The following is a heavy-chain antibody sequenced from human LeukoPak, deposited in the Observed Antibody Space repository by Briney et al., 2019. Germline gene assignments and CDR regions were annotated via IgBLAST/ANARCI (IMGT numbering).Heavy chain of an antibody. CDR1: GGSITSGSYY. CDR3: AREIAVAGAYFDY. J-gene: IGHJ4*02. D-gene: IGHD6-19*01. V-gene: IGHV4-61*02. CDR2: MYTSGST. Sequence: SETLSLTCTVSGGSITSGSYYWSWIRQPAGKGLEWIGRMYTSGSTNYNPSLKSRVTISLDTSKNQFSLKLSSVTAADTAVYYCAREIAVAGAYFDYWGQGTLVTVSS.